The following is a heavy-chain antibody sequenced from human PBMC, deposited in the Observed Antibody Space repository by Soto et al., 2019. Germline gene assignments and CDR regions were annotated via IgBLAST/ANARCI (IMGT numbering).Heavy chain of an antibody. D-gene: IGHD6-25*01. CDR2: ISAYNGNT. J-gene: IGHJ6*03. V-gene: IGHV1-18*01. Sequence: QVQLLQSGAEVKKPGASVKVSCKASGYTFTNYGITWVRQAPGQGLEWMGWISAYNGNTHYTQRLQGRVTMTTDTSTSTAYMELRGLRSDDTAVYYCARGRQDVCYFYYYMDVWGKGTTVTVSS. CDR3: ARGRQDVCYFYYYMDV. CDR1: GYTFTNYG.